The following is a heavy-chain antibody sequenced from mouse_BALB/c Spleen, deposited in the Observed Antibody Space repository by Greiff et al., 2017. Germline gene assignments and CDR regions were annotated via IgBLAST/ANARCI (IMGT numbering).Heavy chain of an antibody. J-gene: IGHJ2*01. Sequence: VQLQQSGAELVKPGASVKLSCTASGFNIKDTYMHWVKRRPEQGLEWIGRIDPANGNTKYDPKFQGKATITADTSSNTAYLQLSSLTSEDTAVYYCASDPPFDYWGQGTTLTVSS. CDR1: GFNIKDTY. CDR2: IDPANGNT. CDR3: ASDPPFDY. V-gene: IGHV14-3*02.